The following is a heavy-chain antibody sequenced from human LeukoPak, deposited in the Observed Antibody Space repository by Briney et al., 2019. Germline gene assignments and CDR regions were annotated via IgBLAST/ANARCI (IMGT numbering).Heavy chain of an antibody. D-gene: IGHD1-26*01. CDR3: ARHEQAGWAHIDS. CDR1: GGSVSSGSYY. CDR2: IHYTGST. Sequence: SETLSLTCTVSGGSVSSGSYYWSWIRQPPGKGLEWIGYIHYTGSTNYNPSLKSRVTISVDTSKNQFSLNLSSVTAADTAVYYCARHEQAGWAHIDSWGQGTLVTVSS. V-gene: IGHV4-61*01. J-gene: IGHJ4*01.